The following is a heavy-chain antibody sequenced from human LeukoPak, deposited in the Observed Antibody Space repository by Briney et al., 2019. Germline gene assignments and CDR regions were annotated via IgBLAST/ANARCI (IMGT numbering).Heavy chain of an antibody. CDR2: ISYDGSNK. CDR1: GFTFSSYA. V-gene: IGHV3-30*04. CDR3: AMPQDYVWGIYRPSYSYYGMDV. D-gene: IGHD3-16*02. J-gene: IGHJ6*04. Sequence: GGSLRLSCAASGFTFSSYAMHWVRQAPGKGLEWVAVISYDGSNKYYADSVKGRFTISRDNSKNTLYLQMNSLRAEDTAVYYCAMPQDYVWGIYRPSYSYYGMDVWGKGTTATVPS.